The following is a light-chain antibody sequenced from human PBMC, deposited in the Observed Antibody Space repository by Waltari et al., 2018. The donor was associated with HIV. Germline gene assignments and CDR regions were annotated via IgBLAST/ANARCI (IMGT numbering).Light chain of an antibody. V-gene: IGLV1-51*01. J-gene: IGLJ3*02. Sequence: QSVLTQPPSVSAAPGQKVTISCPGHSSNIWSNSVSWYQQLPGAASKLLIYDNTERPSGIPDRFSGSKSGTSATLGITGLQTGDEADYYCGTWDSSLGGWVFGGGTKLAVL. CDR3: GTWDSSLGGWV. CDR1: SSNIWSNS. CDR2: DNT.